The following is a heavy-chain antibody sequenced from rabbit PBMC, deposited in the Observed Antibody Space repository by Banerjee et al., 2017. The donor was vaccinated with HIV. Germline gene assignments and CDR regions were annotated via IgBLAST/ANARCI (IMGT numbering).Heavy chain of an antibody. CDR3: ARGYNYIGAGYAYEDL. CDR2: IAAGSGGIT. Sequence: QSLEESGGDLVKPGASLTLTCTASGFSFSSSYYMCWVRQAPGKGLEWIACIAAGSGGITYYANWAKGRFTISKTSSTTVTLQMTSLTAADTATYFCARGYNYIGAGYAYEDLWGPGTLVTVS. V-gene: IGHV1S40*01. D-gene: IGHD6-1*01. CDR1: GFSFSSSYY. J-gene: IGHJ4*01.